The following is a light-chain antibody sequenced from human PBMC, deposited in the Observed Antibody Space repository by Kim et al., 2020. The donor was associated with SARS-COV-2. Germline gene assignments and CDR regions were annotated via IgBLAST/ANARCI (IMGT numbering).Light chain of an antibody. CDR3: QSYDNTNWV. J-gene: IGLJ3*02. V-gene: IGLV6-57*03. CDR2: EDH. Sequence: GQTVTISCTRSSGSIAGSYVQWFQQRPASAPPTVIYEDHHRPSGVPDRFSGSTDRSSNSASLTISGLEFEDEADYYCQSYDNTNWVLGGGTQLTVL. CDR1: SGSIAGSY.